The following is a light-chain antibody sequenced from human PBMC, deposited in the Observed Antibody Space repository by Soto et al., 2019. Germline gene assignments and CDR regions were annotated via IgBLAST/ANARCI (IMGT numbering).Light chain of an antibody. J-gene: IGLJ2*01. V-gene: IGLV2-14*01. CDR3: SSYTSSSTVV. Sequence: QSALTQPASVSGSPGQSITISCTGTSSDVGGYNYVSWYQHHPGNAPKLMIYEVSNRPSGVSNRFSGSKSGNTASLTISGLQAEDEADYYCSSYTSSSTVVFGGGTKLTVL. CDR1: SSDVGGYNY. CDR2: EVS.